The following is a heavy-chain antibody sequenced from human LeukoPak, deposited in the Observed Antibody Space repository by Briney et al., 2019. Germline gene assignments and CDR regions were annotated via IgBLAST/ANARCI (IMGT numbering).Heavy chain of an antibody. CDR2: INHSGST. CDR1: GGSFSGYY. Sequence: PSETLSLTCAVYGGSFSGYYWSWIRQPPGKGLEWIGKINHSGSTNYNPSLKSRVTISVDTSKNQFSLKLSSVTAADTAVYYCARSYIVVVPADTGPFDYWGQGTLVTVSS. J-gene: IGHJ4*02. V-gene: IGHV4-34*01. CDR3: ARSYIVVVPADTGPFDY. D-gene: IGHD2-2*01.